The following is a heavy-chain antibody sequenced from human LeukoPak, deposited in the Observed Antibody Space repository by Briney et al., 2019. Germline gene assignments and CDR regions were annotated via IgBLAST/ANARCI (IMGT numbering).Heavy chain of an antibody. Sequence: SGPTLVNPTQTLTLTCTFSGSSLSTSGVGVGWIRQPPGKALEWLALIYWNDDKRYSPSLKSRLTITKDTSKNQVVLTMTNMDPVDTATYYCAHRLGGPLRWGFDYWGQGTLVTVSS. D-gene: IGHD3-16*01. J-gene: IGHJ4*02. CDR2: IYWNDDK. CDR3: AHRLGGPLRWGFDY. V-gene: IGHV2-5*01. CDR1: GSSLSTSGVG.